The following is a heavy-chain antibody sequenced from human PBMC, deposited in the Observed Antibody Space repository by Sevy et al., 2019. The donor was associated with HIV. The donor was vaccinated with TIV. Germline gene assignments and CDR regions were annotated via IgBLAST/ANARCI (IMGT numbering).Heavy chain of an antibody. D-gene: IGHD1-26*01. Sequence: PGGSLRLSCVASGFTFSASALHWVRQASGKGLEWLGRISGKPDTNATAYAASLKGRFTISRDDSKNTAYLQMNNLKIEDTAIYFCTRLYSGSPGFWFDPWGQGTLVTVSS. CDR2: ISGKPDTNAT. V-gene: IGHV3-73*01. CDR1: GFTFSASA. J-gene: IGHJ5*02. CDR3: TRLYSGSPGFWFDP.